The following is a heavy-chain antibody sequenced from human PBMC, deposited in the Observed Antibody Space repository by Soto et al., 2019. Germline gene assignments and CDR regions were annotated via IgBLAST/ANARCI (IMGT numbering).Heavy chain of an antibody. Sequence: GGSLRLSCAASGFTFSSYGMHWVRQAPGKGLEWVAVISYDGSNKYYADSVKGRFTISRDNSKNTLYLQMNSLRAEDTAVYYCLLDPETTVVPFQLWGQGILVTVSS. D-gene: IGHD4-17*01. V-gene: IGHV3-30*03. CDR2: ISYDGSNK. CDR3: LLDPETTVVPFQL. J-gene: IGHJ1*01. CDR1: GFTFSSYG.